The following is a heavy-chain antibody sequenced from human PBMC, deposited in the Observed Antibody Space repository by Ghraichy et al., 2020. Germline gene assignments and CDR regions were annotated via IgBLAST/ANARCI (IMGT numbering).Heavy chain of an antibody. CDR2: IYYSGST. V-gene: IGHV4-31*03. Sequence: SQTLSLTCTVSGGSISSGGYYWSWIRQHPGKGLEWIGYIYYSGSTYYNPSLKSRVTISVDTSKNQFSLKLSSVTAADTAVYYCARARSREELWFLNSHWFDPWGQGTLVTVSS. J-gene: IGHJ5*02. CDR1: GGSISSGGYY. D-gene: IGHD5-18*01. CDR3: ARARSREELWFLNSHWFDP.